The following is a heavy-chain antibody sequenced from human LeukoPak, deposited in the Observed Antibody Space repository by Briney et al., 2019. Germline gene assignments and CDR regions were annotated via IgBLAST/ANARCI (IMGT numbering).Heavy chain of an antibody. Sequence: GGSLRLSCAASRFTFSNYWMHWVRQTPGKGLVWVSRINTDGTGTSYADSVKGRFTISRDGAKNTLYLQMSGLRAEDTAVYYCARVKSGSYYPIDYWGQGTLVTVSS. CDR1: RFTFSNYW. D-gene: IGHD1-26*01. CDR2: INTDGTGT. CDR3: ARVKSGSYYPIDY. V-gene: IGHV3-74*01. J-gene: IGHJ4*02.